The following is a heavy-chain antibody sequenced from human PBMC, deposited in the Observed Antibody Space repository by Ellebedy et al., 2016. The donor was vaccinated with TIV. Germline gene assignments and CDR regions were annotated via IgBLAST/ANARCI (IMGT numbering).Heavy chain of an antibody. CDR1: GFTFSSYA. CDR3: AKEGNYDFWSGYSTNDY. J-gene: IGHJ4*02. CDR2: ISYDGSNK. V-gene: IGHV3-30-3*01. D-gene: IGHD3-3*01. Sequence: GGSLRLSXAASGFTFSSYAMHWVRQAPGKGLEWVAVISYDGSNKYYADSVKGRFTISRDNSKNTLYLQMNSLRAEDTAVYYCAKEGNYDFWSGYSTNDYWGQGTLVTVSS.